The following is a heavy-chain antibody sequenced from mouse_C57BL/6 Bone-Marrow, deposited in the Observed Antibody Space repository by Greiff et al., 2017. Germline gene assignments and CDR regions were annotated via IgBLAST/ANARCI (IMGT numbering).Heavy chain of an antibody. Sequence: VQLQQSGAELVRPGASVMLSCTASGFNIKDDYMHWVKQRPEQGLERIGWIDPENGDTEYASKFQGKATITADTSSNTAYLQLSSLTSEDTAVYYCTTGLWFAYWGQGTLVTVSA. D-gene: IGHD2-13*01. CDR1: GFNIKDDY. V-gene: IGHV14-4*01. CDR2: IDPENGDT. CDR3: TTGLWFAY. J-gene: IGHJ3*01.